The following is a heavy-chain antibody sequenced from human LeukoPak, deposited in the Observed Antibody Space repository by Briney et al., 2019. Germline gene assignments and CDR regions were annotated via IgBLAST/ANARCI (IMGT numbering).Heavy chain of an antibody. J-gene: IGHJ3*02. CDR2: ISSSSSTI. CDR3: ARDRLVGATVGAFDI. V-gene: IGHV3-48*01. Sequence: PGGSLRLSCAASGFTFSSYSMNWVRQAPWKGLEWVSDISSSSSTIYYADSVKGRFTISRDNAKNSLYLQMNSLRAEDTAVYYCARDRLVGATVGAFDIWGQGTMVTVSS. CDR1: GFTFSSYS. D-gene: IGHD1-26*01.